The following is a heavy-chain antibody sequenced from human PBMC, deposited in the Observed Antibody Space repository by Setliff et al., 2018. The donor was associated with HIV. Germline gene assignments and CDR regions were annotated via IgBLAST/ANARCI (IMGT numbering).Heavy chain of an antibody. D-gene: IGHD2-21*01. V-gene: IGHV4-39*07. J-gene: IGHJ4*02. CDR1: GGSISTTSSY. CDR3: ASGTYCGGDCYLFDY. Sequence: PSETLSLTCTVSGGSISTTSSYWTWIRQPPGKGLEWIGEINHSGGTNYNPSLKSRLTISIDTSKKHFSLNLRSVTAADTAVYYCASGTYCGGDCYLFDYWGQGTLVTVSS. CDR2: INHSGGT.